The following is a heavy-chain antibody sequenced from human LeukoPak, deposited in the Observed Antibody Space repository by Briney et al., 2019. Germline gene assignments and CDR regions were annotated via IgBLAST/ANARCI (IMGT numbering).Heavy chain of an antibody. J-gene: IGHJ1*01. CDR1: GFTFSSYL. Sequence: PGGSLRLSCAASGFTFSSYLMHWVRQAPGKGLVWVSRIKSDGSTRYADSVKGRFTISRDNAKNTVSLQMTSLRAEDTGVYYCARAPSKIGGYYPEYFRHWGQGTLVIVSS. CDR2: IKSDGST. D-gene: IGHD3-22*01. CDR3: ARAPSKIGGYYPEYFRH. V-gene: IGHV3-74*01.